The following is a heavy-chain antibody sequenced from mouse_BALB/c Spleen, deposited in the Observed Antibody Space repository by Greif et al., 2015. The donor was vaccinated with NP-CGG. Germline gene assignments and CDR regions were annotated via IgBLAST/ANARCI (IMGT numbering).Heavy chain of an antibody. J-gene: IGHJ1*01. CDR3: TSYGSSYGWYFDV. CDR1: GYTFTSYY. CDR2: INPSNGGT. V-gene: IGHV1S81*02. D-gene: IGHD1-1*01. Sequence: QVQLQQSGAELVKPGASVKLSCKASGYTFTSYYMYWVKQRPGQGLEWIGGINPSNGGTNFNEKFKSKATLTVDKSSSTAYMQLSSLTSEDSAVYYCTSYGSSYGWYFDVWGAGTTVTVSS.